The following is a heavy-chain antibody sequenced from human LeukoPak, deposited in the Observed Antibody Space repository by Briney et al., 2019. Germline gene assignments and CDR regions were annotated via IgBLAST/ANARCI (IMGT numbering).Heavy chain of an antibody. CDR3: ARGPIREYSYEEG. V-gene: IGHV3-48*01. D-gene: IGHD5-18*01. CDR1: GFTFSTYS. CDR2: ISSSSSTI. Sequence: GGSLRLSCAASGFTFSTYSMNWVRQAPGKGLEWVSYISSSSSTIYYADSVKGRFTISRDNAKNSLYLQMNSLRAEDTAVYYCARGPIREYSYEEGWGQGTLVTVSS. J-gene: IGHJ4*02.